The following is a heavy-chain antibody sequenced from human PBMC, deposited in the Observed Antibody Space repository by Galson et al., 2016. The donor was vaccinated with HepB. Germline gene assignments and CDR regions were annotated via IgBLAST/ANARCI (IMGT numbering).Heavy chain of an antibody. CDR3: TTHRAWGGDCCLD. CDR2: IKSKTDGGTT. Sequence: SLRLSCAASGFTFTNAWMSWVRQAPGTGLEWVGRIKSKTDGGTTDYAAPVKGRFTMSRDDSKNTLYLQMNSLKTEDTAVYYCTTHRAWGGDCCLDWGQGTLVTVSS. J-gene: IGHJ4*02. D-gene: IGHD2-21*02. CDR1: GFTFTNAW. V-gene: IGHV3-15*01.